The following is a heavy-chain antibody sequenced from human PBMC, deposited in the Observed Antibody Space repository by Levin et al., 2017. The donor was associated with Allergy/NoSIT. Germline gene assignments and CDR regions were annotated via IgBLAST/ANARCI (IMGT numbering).Heavy chain of an antibody. Sequence: SETLSLTCAVYGGSFSGYYWSWIRQPPGKGLEWIGEINHSGSTNYNPSLKSRVTISVDTSKNQFSLKLSSVTAADTAVYYCARGRFVVATRAHTTAWHRRFDPWGQGTLVTVSS. CDR2: INHSGST. CDR3: ARGRFVVATRAHTTAWHRRFDP. CDR1: GGSFSGYY. J-gene: IGHJ5*02. D-gene: IGHD5-12*01. V-gene: IGHV4-34*01.